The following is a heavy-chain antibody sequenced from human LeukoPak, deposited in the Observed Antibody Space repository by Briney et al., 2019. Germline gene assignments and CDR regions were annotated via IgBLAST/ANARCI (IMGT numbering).Heavy chain of an antibody. V-gene: IGHV1-2*02. CDR1: GYTFTGYY. Sequence: ASVKVSCKASGYTFTGYYMHWVRQAPGPGLEWMGWINPNSGGTNYAQKFQGRVTMTRDTSIRTAYMELSRLRSDDTAVYYCASSGYYYYYMDVWGKGTTVTVSS. CDR3: ASSGYYYYYMDV. J-gene: IGHJ6*03. CDR2: INPNSGGT.